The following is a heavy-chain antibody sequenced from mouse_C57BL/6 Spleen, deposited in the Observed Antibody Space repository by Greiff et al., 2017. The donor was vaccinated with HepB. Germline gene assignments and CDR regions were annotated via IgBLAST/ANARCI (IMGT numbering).Heavy chain of an antibody. V-gene: IGHV1-78*01. CDR1: GYTFTDHT. CDR3: ARGGTHYYGSSHWYFDV. CDR2: IYPRDGST. Sequence: LQESDAELVKPGASVKISCKVSGYTFTDHTIHWMKQRPEQGLEWIGYIYPRDGSTKYNEKFKGKATLTADKSSSTAYMQLNSLTSEDSAVYFCARGGTHYYGSSHWYFDVWGTGTTVTVSS. D-gene: IGHD1-1*01. J-gene: IGHJ1*03.